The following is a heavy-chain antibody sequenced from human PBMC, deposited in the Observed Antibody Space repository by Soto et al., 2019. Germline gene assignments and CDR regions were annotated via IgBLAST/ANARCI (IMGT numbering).Heavy chain of an antibody. CDR1: GYTFTCYY. V-gene: IGHV1-2*04. J-gene: IGHJ4*02. D-gene: IGHD3-10*01. CDR2: INPNSGGT. Sequence: QVQLVQSGAEVKKPGASVKVSCKASGYTFTCYYMHWVRQAPGQGLEWMGWINPNSGGTNYAQKFQGWVTMTRDTSISTAYMELSRLRSDDTAVYYCARDTGFGDTSFDYWGQGTLVTVSS. CDR3: ARDTGFGDTSFDY.